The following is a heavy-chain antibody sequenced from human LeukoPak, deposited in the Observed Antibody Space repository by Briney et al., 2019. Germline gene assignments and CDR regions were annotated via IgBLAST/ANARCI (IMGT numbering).Heavy chain of an antibody. CDR2: IRSKAYGGTT. CDR1: GFTFGDYA. V-gene: IGHV3-49*04. J-gene: IGHJ4*02. Sequence: GGSLRLSCTASGFTFGDYAMSWVRQAPGRVLEWVGFIRSKAYGGTTEYAASVKGRFTISRDDSKSIAYLQMNSLKTEDTAVYYCYYYDSSGYYYLYWGQGTLVTVSS. CDR3: YYYDSSGYYYLY. D-gene: IGHD3-22*01.